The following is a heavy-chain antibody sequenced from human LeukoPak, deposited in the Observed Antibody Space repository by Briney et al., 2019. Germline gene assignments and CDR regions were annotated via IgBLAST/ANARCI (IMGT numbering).Heavy chain of an antibody. CDR3: AREITVTRPFDY. CDR2: ISASGST. CDR1: NGSISMYY. Sequence: SETLSLSCTVSNGSISMYYWSWLRQPAGKGLEWIGRISASGSTNYNPSLKSRVTMSADTSKNQFSLKLSSVTAADTAVYYCAREITVTRPFDYWGQGTLVTVSS. V-gene: IGHV4-4*07. J-gene: IGHJ4*02. D-gene: IGHD4-17*01.